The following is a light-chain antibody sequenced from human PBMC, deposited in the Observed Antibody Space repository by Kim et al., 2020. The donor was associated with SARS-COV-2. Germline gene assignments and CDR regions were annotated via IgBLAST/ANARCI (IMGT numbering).Light chain of an antibody. CDR3: QSYDNTLSGWV. J-gene: IGLJ3*02. CDR2: GTN. CDR1: NSNIGAGFD. Sequence: QSVLTQPPSVSGAPGQRVTISCTGTNSNIGAGFDVHWCQQVPGTAPQLLIYGTNIRPSGVPDRFSGSKSGTSASLDITGLQAEDEAVYYCQSYDNTLSGWVFGGGTTLTVL. V-gene: IGLV1-40*01.